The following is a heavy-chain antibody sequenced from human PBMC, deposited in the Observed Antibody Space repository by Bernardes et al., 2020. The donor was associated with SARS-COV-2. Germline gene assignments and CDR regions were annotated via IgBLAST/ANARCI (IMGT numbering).Heavy chain of an antibody. J-gene: IGHJ4*02. CDR3: AREPTYYYDSSGYGTFDY. CDR2: IYYSGST. D-gene: IGHD3-22*01. Sequence: SETLSLTCTVSGGSISSYYWSWIRQPPGKGLEWIGYIYYSGSTYSNPSLKSRVTISVDTSKNQFSLKLSSVTAADTAAYYCAREPTYYYDSSGYGTFDYRGQGSLGNVSS. CDR1: GGSISSYY. V-gene: IGHV4-59*12.